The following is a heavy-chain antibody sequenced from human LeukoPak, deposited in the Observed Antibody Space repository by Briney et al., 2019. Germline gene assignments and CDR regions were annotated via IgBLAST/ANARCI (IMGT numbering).Heavy chain of an antibody. CDR1: GGSFSGYY. V-gene: IGHV4-34*01. Sequence: SETLSLTCAVYGGSFSGYYWSWIRQPPGKGLEWIGEINHSGSTNYNPSLESRVTISVDTSKNQFSLKLSSVTAADTAVYYCARGPGRIVGAKGSYYFDYWGQGTLVTVSS. J-gene: IGHJ4*02. CDR3: ARGPGRIVGAKGSYYFDY. D-gene: IGHD1-26*01. CDR2: INHSGST.